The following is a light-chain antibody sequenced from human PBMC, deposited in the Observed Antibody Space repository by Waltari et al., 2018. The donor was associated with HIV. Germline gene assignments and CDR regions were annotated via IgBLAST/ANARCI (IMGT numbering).Light chain of an antibody. Sequence: AIRMTQSPSSFSASTGERVTITCRASPGISNYLAWYQQKPGKAPKLLIYGASTLQSGVPARFSGSGSGTDFTLTISCLQSEDFATYYCQQYYSYPRTFGQGTKVEIK. CDR1: PGISNY. CDR3: QQYYSYPRT. V-gene: IGKV1-8*01. CDR2: GAS. J-gene: IGKJ1*01.